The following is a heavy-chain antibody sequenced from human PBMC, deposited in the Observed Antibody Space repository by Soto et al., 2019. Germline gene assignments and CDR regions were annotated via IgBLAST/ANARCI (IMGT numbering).Heavy chain of an antibody. CDR1: GFTFSSYA. V-gene: IGHV3-23*01. CDR3: AKGGWYYDYVWGSYRYFSDAFDI. Sequence: GGSLRLSCAASGFTFSSYAMSWVRQAPGKGLEWVSAISGSGGSTYYADSVKGRFTISRDNAKNTLYLQMNSLRAEDTAVYYCAKGGWYYDYVWGSYRYFSDAFDIWGQGTMVTVS. D-gene: IGHD3-16*02. CDR2: ISGSGGST. J-gene: IGHJ3*02.